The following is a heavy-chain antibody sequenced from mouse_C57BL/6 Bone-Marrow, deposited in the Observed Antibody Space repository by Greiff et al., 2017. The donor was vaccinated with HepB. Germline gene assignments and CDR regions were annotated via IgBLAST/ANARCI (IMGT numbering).Heavy chain of an antibody. CDR2: ISGGGGNT. J-gene: IGHJ4*01. V-gene: IGHV5-9*01. D-gene: IGHD2-1*01. Sequence: DVKLVESGGGLVKPGGSLKLSCAASGFTFSSYTMSWVRQTPEKRLEWVATISGGGGNTYYPDSVKGRFTISRDNAKNTLYLQMSSLRSEDTALYYCASFYYGNTYYCYAMDYWGQGTSVTVSS. CDR1: GFTFSSYT. CDR3: ASFYYGNTYYCYAMDY.